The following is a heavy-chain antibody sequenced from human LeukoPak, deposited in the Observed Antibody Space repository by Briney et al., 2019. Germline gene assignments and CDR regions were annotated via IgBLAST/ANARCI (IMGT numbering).Heavy chain of an antibody. Sequence: ASVKVSCKASGYTFTSYYMHWVRQAPGQGLECMGIIDPRGGTTTYAQKFQGRVTMTRDTSTSTVYMEPSGLRSEDTALYYCARSHSSWYFFDYWGQGTLVTVSS. CDR1: GYTFTSYY. J-gene: IGHJ4*02. CDR3: ARSHSSWYFFDY. CDR2: IDPRGGTT. D-gene: IGHD6-13*01. V-gene: IGHV1-46*01.